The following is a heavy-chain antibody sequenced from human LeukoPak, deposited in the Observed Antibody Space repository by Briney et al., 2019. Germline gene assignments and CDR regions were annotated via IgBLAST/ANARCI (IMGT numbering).Heavy chain of an antibody. J-gene: IGHJ4*02. D-gene: IGHD2-15*01. CDR1: GYTFTNYF. Sequence: GASVKVSCKASGYTFTNYFMHWVRQAPGQGLEWMGVINPSGGGTTYAQRFQGRVTITADESTSTAYMELSSLRSEDTAVYYCARGSALLALSFDYWGQGTLVTVSS. V-gene: IGHV1-46*01. CDR2: INPSGGGT. CDR3: ARGSALLALSFDY.